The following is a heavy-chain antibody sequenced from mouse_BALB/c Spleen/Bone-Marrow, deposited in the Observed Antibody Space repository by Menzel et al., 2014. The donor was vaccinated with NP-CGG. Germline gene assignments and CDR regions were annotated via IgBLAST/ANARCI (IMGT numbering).Heavy chain of an antibody. Sequence: VMLVESGPGLVAPSQSLSITCTVSGFSLTSYGVHWVRQPPGKGLEWLGVIWAGGSTNYNSALMSRLSISKDNSKSQVFLKMNSLQTDDTATYYCASMITTAWFAYWGQGTLVTVSA. D-gene: IGHD2-4*01. J-gene: IGHJ3*01. CDR2: IWAGGST. CDR3: ASMITTAWFAY. V-gene: IGHV2-9*02. CDR1: GFSLTSYG.